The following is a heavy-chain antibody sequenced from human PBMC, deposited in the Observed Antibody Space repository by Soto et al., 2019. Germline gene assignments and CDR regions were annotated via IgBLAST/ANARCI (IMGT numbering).Heavy chain of an antibody. Sequence: QVQLVESGGGVVQPGRSLRLSCAASGFTFSSYGMHWVRQAPGKGLEWVAVISYDGSNKYYADSVKGRFTISRDNSKNTLYLQMNSLRAEDTAVYYCAKLQPRRNPYYGMDVWGQGTTVTVSS. D-gene: IGHD1-1*01. CDR1: GFTFSSYG. V-gene: IGHV3-30*18. J-gene: IGHJ6*02. CDR3: AKLQPRRNPYYGMDV. CDR2: ISYDGSNK.